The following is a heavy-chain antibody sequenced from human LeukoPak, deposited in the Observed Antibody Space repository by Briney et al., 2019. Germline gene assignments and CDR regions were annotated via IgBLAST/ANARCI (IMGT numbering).Heavy chain of an antibody. CDR2: ISSSSSFT. V-gene: IGHV3-11*05. Sequence: GGSLRLSCAASGFTFTDYYMSWIRQAPGKGLEWLSYISSSSSFTDYADSVKGRFTISRDNAKNSLYLQMNSLRDEDTAVYYCARDHSSGYAYSPWDYWGQGTLVTVS. CDR1: GFTFTDYY. J-gene: IGHJ4*02. D-gene: IGHD5-12*01. CDR3: ARDHSSGYAYSPWDY.